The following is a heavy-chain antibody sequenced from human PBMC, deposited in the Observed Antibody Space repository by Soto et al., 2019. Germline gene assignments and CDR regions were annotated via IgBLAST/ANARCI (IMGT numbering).Heavy chain of an antibody. CDR2: ISAYNGNT. CDR3: ARDRGDREPQDEYNWFDP. J-gene: IGHJ5*02. D-gene: IGHD2-21*02. Sequence: ASVKVSCKASGYTFTSYGLSWVRQAPGQGLEWVGWISAYNGNTNYAQKLQGRVTITTDKSTSTAYMELRSLRSDDTAVYYCARDRGDREPQDEYNWFDPWGQGTLVTVSS. CDR1: GYTFTSYG. V-gene: IGHV1-18*01.